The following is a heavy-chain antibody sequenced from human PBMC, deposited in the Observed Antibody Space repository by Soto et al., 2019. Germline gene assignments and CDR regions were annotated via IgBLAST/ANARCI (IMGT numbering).Heavy chain of an antibody. V-gene: IGHV6-1*01. CDR2: TYYRSKWYN. J-gene: IGHJ1*01. CDR1: GDSVSSNSAV. CDR3: AREAAAGWVQR. D-gene: IGHD6-13*01. Sequence: SQTLSLTCAISGDSVSSNSAVWNWIRQSPSRGLEWLGRTYYRSKWYNDYAVSVKSRITINSDTSKNQVSLQVNSVTAEDTAVYYCAREAAAGWVQRWGQGTLVTV.